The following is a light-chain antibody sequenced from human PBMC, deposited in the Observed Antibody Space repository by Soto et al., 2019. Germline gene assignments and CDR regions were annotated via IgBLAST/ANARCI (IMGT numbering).Light chain of an antibody. CDR2: DAS. Sequence: EIVLTQSPATLSLSPGERATLSCRASQSVSSYLAWYQQKPGQAPRLLIYDASNRATGIPARFSGSGSGTDFTLTISSLEPEDFAVYYCQQRSNWPPLFTFGPRTKVDI. CDR3: QQRSNWPPLFT. J-gene: IGKJ3*01. V-gene: IGKV3-11*01. CDR1: QSVSSY.